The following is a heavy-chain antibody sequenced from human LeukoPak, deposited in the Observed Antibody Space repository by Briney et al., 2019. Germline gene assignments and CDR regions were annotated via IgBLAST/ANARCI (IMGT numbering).Heavy chain of an antibody. CDR3: ARIDGPTVFTYYMDL. CDR1: GFSFNRRG. CDR2: ISPRSETI. Sequence: GGSLRLSCATSGFSFNRRGMNWVRQPPGKGLEWGSYISPRSETIFYAESVQGRFAVSRDDAKGSLYLQMHTLRVEDPAVYYCARIDGPTVFTYYMDLWGKGTTLTVAS. J-gene: IGHJ6*03. D-gene: IGHD3-16*01. V-gene: IGHV3-48*04.